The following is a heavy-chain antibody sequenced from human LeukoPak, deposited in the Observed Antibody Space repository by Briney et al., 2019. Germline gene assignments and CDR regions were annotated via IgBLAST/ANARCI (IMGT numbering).Heavy chain of an antibody. J-gene: IGHJ4*02. CDR1: GGSISSYY. CDR2: IYYSGST. Sequence: PSETLSLTCTVSGGSISSYYWSSIRQPPGQGLEWIGYIYYSGSTNYNPSLKSRVTISVDTSKNQFSLKLSSVTAADTAVYYCAASLRGYCSSTSCYTVSTFDYWGQGTLVTVSS. V-gene: IGHV4-59*08. D-gene: IGHD2-2*02. CDR3: AASLRGYCSSTSCYTVSTFDY.